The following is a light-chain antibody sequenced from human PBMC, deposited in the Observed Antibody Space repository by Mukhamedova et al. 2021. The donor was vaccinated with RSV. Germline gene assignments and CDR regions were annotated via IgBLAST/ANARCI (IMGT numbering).Light chain of an antibody. J-gene: IGKJ1*01. CDR3: QQYSSYSSP. V-gene: IGKV1-5*03. CDR2: KAS. Sequence: WYQRRVHGKATKFLIYKASSLESGVPSRFSGSGSGTEFTLTISSLHPDDFATYYCQQYSSYSSPFGQGTKVEIK.